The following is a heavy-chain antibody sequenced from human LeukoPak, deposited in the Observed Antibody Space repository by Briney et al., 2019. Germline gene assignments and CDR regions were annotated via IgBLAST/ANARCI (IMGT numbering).Heavy chain of an antibody. CDR1: GYTLTELS. V-gene: IGHV1-24*01. CDR3: ARGHYESSGYYLGY. D-gene: IGHD3-22*01. J-gene: IGHJ4*02. CDR2: FDPEDGET. Sequence: ASVKVSCKVSGYTLTELSLHWVRQAPGKGLEWMGRFDPEDGETSYAQKFQGRVTMTRDTSTSTVYMELSSLRSEDTAVYYCARGHYESSGYYLGYWGQGTLATVSS.